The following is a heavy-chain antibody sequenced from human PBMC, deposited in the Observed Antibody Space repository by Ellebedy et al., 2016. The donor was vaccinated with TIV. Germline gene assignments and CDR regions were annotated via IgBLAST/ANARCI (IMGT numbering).Heavy chain of an antibody. J-gene: IGHJ4*02. CDR1: GFTFSSYN. D-gene: IGHD5-24*01. CDR2: ISSDTLTT. V-gene: IGHV3-48*04. Sequence: GESLKISCAASGFTFSSYNIIWVRKAPGKGLEWISYISSDTLTTEYADSVKGRFTISRDNAKNSVYLQMKRLRAEDTAVYFCARDMGRWLQFLGFWGQGTLVTVSS. CDR3: ARDMGRWLQFLGF.